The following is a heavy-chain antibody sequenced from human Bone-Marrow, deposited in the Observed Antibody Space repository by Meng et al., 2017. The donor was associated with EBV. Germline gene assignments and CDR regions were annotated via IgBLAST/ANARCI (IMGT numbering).Heavy chain of an antibody. CDR1: GYTFTSYY. D-gene: IGHD2-15*01. Sequence: QVPLVQSGAEVRKPGASMKVSCKASGYTFTSYYIHWVRQAPGQGLEWMGIINPSGGTPTYAQKFQGRVTMTRDTSTSTVYMDLSSLRSEDTAVYYCARDPNSYGFSPGGGSDYWGQGTLVTVSS. CDR2: INPSGGTP. V-gene: IGHV1-46*01. CDR3: ARDPNSYGFSPGGGSDY. J-gene: IGHJ4*02.